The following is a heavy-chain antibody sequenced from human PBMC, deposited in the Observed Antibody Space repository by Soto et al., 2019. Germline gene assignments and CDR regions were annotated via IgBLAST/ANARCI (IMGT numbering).Heavy chain of an antibody. V-gene: IGHV1-18*01. CDR3: ARGGSLHWYFDL. D-gene: IGHD1-26*01. Sequence: ASVKVSCKAFGYTFTSYGISWVRQAPGQGLEWVGWISGYDGNTDYAHKFRGRVTMTTDTSTNTAYMDLRSLRSDDTAVYYCARGGSLHWYFDLWGGVTLFTVAS. CDR2: ISGYDGNT. CDR1: GYTFTSYG. J-gene: IGHJ2*01.